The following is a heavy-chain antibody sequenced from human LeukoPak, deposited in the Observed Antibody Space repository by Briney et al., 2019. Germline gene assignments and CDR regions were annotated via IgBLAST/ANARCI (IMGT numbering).Heavy chain of an antibody. V-gene: IGHV3-21*04. J-gene: IGHJ3*02. Sequence: PGGSLRLSCAASGFTFSSYSMNWVRQAPGKGLEWVSSITSSSSYIYYADSVKGRFTISRDNAKNSLYLQMNSLRAEDMALYYCAKAILGWLPLGGAFDIWGQGTMVAVSS. CDR2: ITSSSSYI. CDR3: AKAILGWLPLGGAFDI. CDR1: GFTFSSYS. D-gene: IGHD3-3*01.